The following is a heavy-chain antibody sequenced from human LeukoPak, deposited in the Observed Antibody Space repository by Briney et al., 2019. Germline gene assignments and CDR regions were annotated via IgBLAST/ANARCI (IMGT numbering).Heavy chain of an antibody. Sequence: ASVKVSCKASGYTFTGYYMHWVRQAPGQGLEWMGWINPNSGGTNYAQKFQGRVTMTRDTSISTAYMELRRLRADDTAVYYCARGGRYYDSSGYYFAFDVWGQGTMVTVSS. CDR3: ARGGRYYDSSGYYFAFDV. CDR1: GYTFTGYY. J-gene: IGHJ3*01. V-gene: IGHV1-2*02. D-gene: IGHD3-22*01. CDR2: INPNSGGT.